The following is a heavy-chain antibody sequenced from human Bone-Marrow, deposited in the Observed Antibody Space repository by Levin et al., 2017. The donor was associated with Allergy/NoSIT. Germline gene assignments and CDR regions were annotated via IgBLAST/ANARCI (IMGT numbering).Heavy chain of an antibody. V-gene: IGHV1-8*01. Sequence: GESLKISCKASGYIFNTYDINWVRQATGQGLEWKGWTNPKTVRTRYAQKFQGRITLPRDISISTAFIELTSLRAEDTATYCWARDCTDGICSLVGMDVWGQGTTVIVS. CDR1: GYIFNTYD. J-gene: IGHJ6*02. CDR3: ARDCTDGICSLVGMDV. D-gene: IGHD2-8*01. CDR2: TNPKTVRT.